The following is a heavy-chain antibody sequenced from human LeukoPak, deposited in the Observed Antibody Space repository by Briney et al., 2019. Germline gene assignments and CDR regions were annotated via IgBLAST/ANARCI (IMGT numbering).Heavy chain of an antibody. V-gene: IGHV3-49*04. J-gene: IGHJ4*02. CDR1: GFTFSDYA. CDR2: IRSRAYDGTT. D-gene: IGHD6-19*01. Sequence: GGSLRLSCAASGFTFSDYAMSWVRQAPGKGLEWVGFIRSRAYDGTTEYAASVKGRFTISRDDSKSIAYLQMNSLKTEDTAVYYCTRDAGWLVLGYYFDYWGQGTLVTVSS. CDR3: TRDAGWLVLGYYFDY.